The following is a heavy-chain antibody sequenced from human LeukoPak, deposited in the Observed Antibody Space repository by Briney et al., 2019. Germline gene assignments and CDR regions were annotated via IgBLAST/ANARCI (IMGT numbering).Heavy chain of an antibody. CDR3: ARAPGSGSYSAFDY. D-gene: IGHD1-26*01. CDR2: INTGNGNT. CDR1: GYTFTTYA. Sequence: ASVKASCKASGYTFTTYAMHWVRQAPGQRLEWMGWINTGNGNTKNSQRFQGRVTITRDASARTAYMDLSSLRSEDTAVYYCARAPGSGSYSAFDYWGQGTLVTVSS. J-gene: IGHJ4*02. V-gene: IGHV1-3*04.